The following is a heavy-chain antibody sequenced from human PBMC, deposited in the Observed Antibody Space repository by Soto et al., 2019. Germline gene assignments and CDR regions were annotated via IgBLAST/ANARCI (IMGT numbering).Heavy chain of an antibody. CDR3: AKDGPSGSYYVSSKYYYYYGMDV. CDR2: ISYDGSNK. J-gene: IGHJ6*02. Sequence: QVQLVESGGGVVQPGRSLRLSCAASGFTFSSYGMHWVRQAPGKGLEGVAVISYDGSNKYYADSVKGRFTISIDNSKNTLYLQMNSLRAEDTAVYYCAKDGPSGSYYVSSKYYYYYGMDVWGQGTTVTVSS. D-gene: IGHD1-26*01. V-gene: IGHV3-30*18. CDR1: GFTFSSYG.